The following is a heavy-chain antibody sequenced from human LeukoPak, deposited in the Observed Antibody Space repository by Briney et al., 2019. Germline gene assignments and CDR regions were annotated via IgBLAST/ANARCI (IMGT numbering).Heavy chain of an antibody. D-gene: IGHD1-1*01. CDR3: ARALQGTYYYYYYYMDV. J-gene: IGHJ6*03. Sequence: ASVKVSCKASGYTFTSYDINWVRQATGQGLEWMGWMNPNSGNTGYAQKFQARVTITRNTSISTAYMEVSSLRSDDTAVYYCARALQGTYYYYYYYMDVWGKGTTVTVSS. CDR2: MNPNSGNT. CDR1: GYTFTSYD. V-gene: IGHV1-8*03.